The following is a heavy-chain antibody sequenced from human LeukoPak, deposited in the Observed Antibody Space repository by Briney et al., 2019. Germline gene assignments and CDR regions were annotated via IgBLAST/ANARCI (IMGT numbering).Heavy chain of an antibody. Sequence: GASVKVSCKASGYTFTGYHMHWVRQAPGQGLEWMGCINPNNGDTNYAQRFQGRVTMTRDTSITTAYMELSSLRSDDTAVYYCARELYGSGTYGFDYWGQGTLVTVSS. CDR1: GYTFTGYH. J-gene: IGHJ4*02. V-gene: IGHV1-2*02. CDR2: INPNNGDT. D-gene: IGHD3-10*01. CDR3: ARELYGSGTYGFDY.